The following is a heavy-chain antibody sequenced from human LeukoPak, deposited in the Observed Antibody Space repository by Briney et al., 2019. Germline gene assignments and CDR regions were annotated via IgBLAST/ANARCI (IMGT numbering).Heavy chain of an antibody. CDR1: GYTFSSYS. V-gene: IGHV3-21*01. Sequence: GGALRLSCAASGYTFSSYSMNWVRQAPGKGLEWVSSISSSSSYIYYADSVKGRFTISRDNAKNSLYLQMNSLRAEDTSACYCARGAVPYSSGWYSANFDYWGQGTLVTVSS. CDR3: ARGAVPYSSGWYSANFDY. D-gene: IGHD6-19*01. J-gene: IGHJ4*02. CDR2: ISSSSSYI.